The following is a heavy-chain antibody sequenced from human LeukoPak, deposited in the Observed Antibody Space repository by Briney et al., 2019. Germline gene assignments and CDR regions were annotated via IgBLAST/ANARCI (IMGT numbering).Heavy chain of an antibody. CDR1: GFTFSNYW. CDR3: ARSYSGYAFDAFDI. CDR2: INSNGSST. V-gene: IGHV3-74*03. J-gene: IGHJ3*02. D-gene: IGHD5-12*01. Sequence: GGSLRLSCAASGFTFSNYWMHWVRQAPGKGLVWVSRINSNGSSTTYADSVKGRFTISRDNAKSSLYLQMNSLRAEDTAVYYCARSYSGYAFDAFDIWGRGTMVTVSS.